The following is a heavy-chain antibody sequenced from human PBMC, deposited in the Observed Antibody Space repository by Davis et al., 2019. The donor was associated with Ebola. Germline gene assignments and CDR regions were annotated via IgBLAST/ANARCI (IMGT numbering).Heavy chain of an antibody. CDR2: INHSGST. CDR1: GGSFSGYY. V-gene: IGHV4-34*01. J-gene: IGHJ4*02. CDR3: ARVTSLLPDY. D-gene: IGHD2-21*02. Sequence: MPSETLSLTCAVYGGSFSGYYWSWIRQPQGKGLEWIGEINHSGSTNYNSSLKSRVTISVDTSKNQFSLKLSSVTAADTAVYYCARVTSLLPDYWGQGTLVTVSS.